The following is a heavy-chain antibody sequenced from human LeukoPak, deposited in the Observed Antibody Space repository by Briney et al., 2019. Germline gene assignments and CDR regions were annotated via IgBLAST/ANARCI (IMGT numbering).Heavy chain of an antibody. V-gene: IGHV3-21*01. J-gene: IGHJ4*02. CDR2: IIGGSSYI. CDR3: ASPPGGTGSYTY. D-gene: IGHD1-26*01. Sequence: PGGALRLSCAASGFTFSSHSMNWVRQAPGKGLEWVSSIIGGSSYIYYADSVKGRFTISRDNAKNSLYLQMNSLRAEDTAVYYCASPPGGTGSYTYWGQGTLVTVSS. CDR1: GFTFSSHS.